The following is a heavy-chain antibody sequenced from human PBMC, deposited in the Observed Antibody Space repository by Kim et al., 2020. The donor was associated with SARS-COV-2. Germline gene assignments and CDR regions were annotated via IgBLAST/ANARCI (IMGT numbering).Heavy chain of an antibody. CDR3: ALLSMGY. J-gene: IGHJ4*02. Sequence: SYIYYADSVKGRFTISRDNAKNSLYLQMNSLRAEDTAVYYCALLSMGYWGQGTLVTVSS. CDR2: SYI. D-gene: IGHD2-8*01. V-gene: IGHV3-21*01.